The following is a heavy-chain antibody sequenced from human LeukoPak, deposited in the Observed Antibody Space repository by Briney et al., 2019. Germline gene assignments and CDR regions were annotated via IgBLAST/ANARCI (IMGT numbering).Heavy chain of an antibody. J-gene: IGHJ4*02. V-gene: IGHV4-4*07. CDR1: GGSISNYY. D-gene: IGHD6-19*01. CDR3: ARDSQPSVGWYYFDN. CDR2: IYSSGNT. Sequence: SETLSLTCTVSGGSISNYYWSRIRQSAGQGLEWIGRIYSSGNTNYNPSLKSRVIMSVDTSKNQFSLKMTSVTAADTAVYYCARDSQPSVGWYYFDNWGQGALVTVSS.